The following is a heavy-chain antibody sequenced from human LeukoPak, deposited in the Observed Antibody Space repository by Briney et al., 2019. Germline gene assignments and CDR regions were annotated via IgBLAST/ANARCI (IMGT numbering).Heavy chain of an antibody. CDR3: ARIYSGSQDY. J-gene: IGHJ4*02. CDR2: IYYSGST. Sequence: PSETLSLTCTVSGGSISSSSYYWGWIRQPPGKGLEWIGSIYYSGSTYYNPSLKSRVTISVDTSKNQFSLKLSSVTAADTAVYYCARIYSGSQDYWGQGTLVTVSS. D-gene: IGHD1-26*01. V-gene: IGHV4-39*07. CDR1: GGSISSSSYY.